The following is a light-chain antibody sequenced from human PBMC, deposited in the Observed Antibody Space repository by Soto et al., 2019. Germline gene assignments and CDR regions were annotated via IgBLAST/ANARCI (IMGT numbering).Light chain of an antibody. CDR2: GAS. CDR3: QQYHNWPPWT. V-gene: IGKV3D-15*01. J-gene: IGKJ1*01. CDR1: QSVNSN. Sequence: EIVMTQSPATLSVSPGESATLSCRASQSVNSNLAWYQQMPGQAPRLLIYGASTRATGTPARFSGSGSGTEFTLTISSLQSEDFAVYYCQQYHNWPPWTFGQGTKVDIK.